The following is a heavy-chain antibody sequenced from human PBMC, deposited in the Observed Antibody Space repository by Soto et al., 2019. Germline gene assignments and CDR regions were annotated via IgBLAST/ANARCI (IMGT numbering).Heavy chain of an antibody. Sequence: QLQLQESGPGLVKPSETLSLTCTVSGGSISSSTYYWGWIRQPPGKGLEWIGSIYNSGSTYYNPSLKSRITISVDTSINKCSLKLSSVTAADTAVYDCARQSVVVVVGATHYWGQGTLVTVSS. CDR2: IYNSGST. CDR3: ARQSVVVVVGATHY. V-gene: IGHV4-39*01. D-gene: IGHD2-15*01. CDR1: GGSISSSTYY. J-gene: IGHJ4*02.